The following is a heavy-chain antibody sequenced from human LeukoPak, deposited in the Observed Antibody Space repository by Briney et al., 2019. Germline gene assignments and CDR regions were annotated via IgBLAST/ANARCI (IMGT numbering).Heavy chain of an antibody. J-gene: IGHJ4*02. CDR2: ISSSGSTI. CDR1: GFTFSDYY. V-gene: IGHV3-11*04. D-gene: IGHD6-19*01. CDR3: ARDSSGWSFDY. Sequence: GGPLRLSCAASGFTFSDYYMTWIRQAPGKGLEWVSYISSSGSTIYYADSVKGRFTISRDNAKNSLYLQMNSLRAEDTAVYYCARDSSGWSFDYWGQGTLVTVSS.